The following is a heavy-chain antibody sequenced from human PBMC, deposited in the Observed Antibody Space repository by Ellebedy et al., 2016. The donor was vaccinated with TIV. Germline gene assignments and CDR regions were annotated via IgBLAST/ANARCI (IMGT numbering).Heavy chain of an antibody. V-gene: IGHV3-30-3*01. CDR1: GFTFSTYA. CDR2: ISYDGSNK. D-gene: IGHD3-3*01. Sequence: GESLKISCAASGFTFSTYAMHWVRQAPGKGLEWVAVISYDGSNKYYADSVKGRFTISRDNSKNTLYLQMNSLRAEDTAVNYCARVFLRQPARGAFDIWGQGTMVTVSS. CDR3: ARVFLRQPARGAFDI. J-gene: IGHJ3*02.